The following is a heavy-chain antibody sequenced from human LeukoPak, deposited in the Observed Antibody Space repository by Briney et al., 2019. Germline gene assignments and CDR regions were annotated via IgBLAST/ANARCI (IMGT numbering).Heavy chain of an antibody. J-gene: IGHJ3*02. CDR3: ASIGGSFPDGFDI. Sequence: SETLSLTCTVSGGSISSYYWSWIRQPAGKGLEWIGRIYTSGSTYYNPSLKSRVTISVDTSKNEFSLKLSSVTAADTAVYYCASIGGSFPDGFDIWGQGTMVTVSS. V-gene: IGHV4-4*07. CDR1: GGSISSYY. D-gene: IGHD1-26*01. CDR2: IYTSGST.